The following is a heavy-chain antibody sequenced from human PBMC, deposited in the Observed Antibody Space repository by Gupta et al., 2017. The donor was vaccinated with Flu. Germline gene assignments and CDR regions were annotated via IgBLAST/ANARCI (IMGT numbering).Heavy chain of an antibody. Sequence: VQLHESGPGLVKPSQTLSLTCTVSGDSISRAAYHWDWIEEHAEKEQEGIVRDHNTGRNTYNHSRESRVAISIDTAKNQFSLELRSVTAADTAVYYCARHPPGYWGQGTRGAVSS. J-gene: IGHJ4*02. CDR1: GDSISRAAYH. CDR2: DHNTGRN. V-gene: IGHV4-61*02. CDR3: ARHPPGY.